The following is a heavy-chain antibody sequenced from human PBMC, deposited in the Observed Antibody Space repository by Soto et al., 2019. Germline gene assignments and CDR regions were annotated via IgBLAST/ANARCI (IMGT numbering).Heavy chain of an antibody. J-gene: IGHJ4*02. CDR3: ARAWDSSLYYFDY. CDR1: GFTFSSYT. V-gene: IGHV3-30-3*01. Sequence: PGGSLRLSCAASGFTFSSYTMHWVRQTPGRGLEWVADISYDGGDKYYADSVKGRFTISRDNSKNSLYLQMNSLRAEDTAVYYCARAWDSSLYYFDYWGQGTLVTVSS. D-gene: IGHD6-13*01. CDR2: ISYDGGDK.